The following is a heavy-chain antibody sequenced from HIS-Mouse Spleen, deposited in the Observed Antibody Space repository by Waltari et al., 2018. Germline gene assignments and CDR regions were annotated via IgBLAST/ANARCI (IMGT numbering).Heavy chain of an antibody. D-gene: IGHD6-13*01. V-gene: IGHV4-39*07. CDR2: IYYSGST. J-gene: IGHJ2*01. CDR3: AREIPYSSSWYDWYFDL. CDR1: GGSISSSSYS. Sequence: QLQLQESGPGLVKPSETLSLTCTVSGGSISSSSYSWVWLRQPPGKGLEWIGSIYYSGSTYYNPSLKSRVTISVDTSKNQFSLKLSSVTAADTAVYYCAREIPYSSSWYDWYFDLWGRGTLVTVSS.